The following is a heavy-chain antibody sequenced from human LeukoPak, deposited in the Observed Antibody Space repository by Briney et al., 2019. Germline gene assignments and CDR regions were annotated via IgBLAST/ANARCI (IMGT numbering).Heavy chain of an antibody. D-gene: IGHD4-17*01. CDR3: ARALATVTTLTGWFDP. J-gene: IGHJ5*02. CDR2: ISHDGST. Sequence: SGTLSLTCVVSGGSISSSNWWSWVRQPPEKGLEWIGEISHDGSTNYNPSLKSRVTISVDRSKNQFSLKLSSVTAADTAVYYCARALATVTTLTGWFDPWGQGTLVTVSS. V-gene: IGHV4-4*02. CDR1: GGSISSSNW.